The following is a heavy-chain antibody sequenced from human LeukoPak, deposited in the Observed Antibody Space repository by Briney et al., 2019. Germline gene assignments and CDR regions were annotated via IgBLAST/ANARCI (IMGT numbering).Heavy chain of an antibody. J-gene: IGHJ4*02. D-gene: IGHD3-3*01. Sequence: PSETLSLTCTVSGDSISSDNFWWGWLRPPPGKGLEWLGIIFHKGSTHYNSSLKSRVSVSVDTSKNQFSLRLSAVTAEDTAVYYCARQLGVGVWALDSWGQGTLVTVSS. CDR3: ARQLGVGVWALDS. V-gene: IGHV4-39*01. CDR1: GDSISSDNFW. CDR2: IFHKGST.